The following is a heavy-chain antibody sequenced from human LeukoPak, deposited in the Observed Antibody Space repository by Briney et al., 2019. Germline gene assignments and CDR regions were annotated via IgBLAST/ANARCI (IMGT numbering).Heavy chain of an antibody. V-gene: IGHV3-20*04. D-gene: IGHD3-10*01. CDR1: GFTFDDYG. Sequence: PGGSLRLSCAASGFTFDDYGMSWVRQAPGKGPEWVSGINWNGGSTGYADSVKGRFTIPRDNAKNSLYLQMNSLRAEDTALYYCARDKVRGVIDDWGQGTLVTVSS. CDR3: ARDKVRGVIDD. CDR2: INWNGGST. J-gene: IGHJ4*02.